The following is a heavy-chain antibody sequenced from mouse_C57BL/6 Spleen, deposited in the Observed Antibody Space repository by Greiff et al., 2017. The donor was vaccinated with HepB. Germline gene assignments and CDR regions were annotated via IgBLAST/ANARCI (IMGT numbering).Heavy chain of an antibody. J-gene: IGHJ3*01. D-gene: IGHD2-1*01. CDR1: EYEFPSHD. CDR3: ARHHYGNPWFAY. V-gene: IGHV5-2*01. CDR2: INSDGGST. Sequence: DVMLVESGGGLVQPGESLKPSCESNEYEFPSHDMSWVRKTPEKRLELVAAINSDGGSTYYPDTMERRFIISRDNTKKTLYLQMSSLRSEDTALYYCARHHYGNPWFAYWGQGTLVTVSA.